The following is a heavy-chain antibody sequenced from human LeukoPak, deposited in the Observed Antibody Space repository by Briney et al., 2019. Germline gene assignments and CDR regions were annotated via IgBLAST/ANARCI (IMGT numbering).Heavy chain of an antibody. J-gene: IGHJ6*02. CDR3: ARLSGYDLVRFYHGMDV. Sequence: GESLKISCKGSGYSFTSYWIGWVRQMPGKGLEWMGIIYPGDSDTRYSPSLQGQLIISADKSISTAYLQWSSLKASDTAMYYCARLSGYDLVRFYHGMDVWGQGTTVTVSS. CDR1: GYSFTSYW. D-gene: IGHD5-12*01. CDR2: IYPGDSDT. V-gene: IGHV5-51*01.